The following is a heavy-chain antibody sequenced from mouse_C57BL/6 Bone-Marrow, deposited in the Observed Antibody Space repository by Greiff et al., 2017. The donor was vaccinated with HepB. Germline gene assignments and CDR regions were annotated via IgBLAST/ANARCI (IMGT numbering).Heavy chain of an antibody. V-gene: IGHV2-9-1*01. J-gene: IGHJ4*01. CDR1: GFSLTSYA. CDR2: IRTGGGT. CDR3: ARKPRRGENAMDY. D-gene: IGHD2-12*01. Sequence: VMLVESGPGLVAPSQSLSITCTVSGFSLTSYAISWVRQPPGKGLEWLGVIRTGGGTNYNSALKSRLSISKDNSKSQVFLKMNSLQTDDTARYYCARKPRRGENAMDYWGQGTSVTVSS.